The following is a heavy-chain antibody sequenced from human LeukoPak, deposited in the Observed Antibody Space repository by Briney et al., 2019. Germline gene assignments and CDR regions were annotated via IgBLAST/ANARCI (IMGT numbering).Heavy chain of an antibody. V-gene: IGHV4-34*01. J-gene: IGHJ4*02. CDR1: GGSLSNYY. D-gene: IGHD1-26*01. CDR3: AIEAIVGAPRGDY. Sequence: PSETLTLTCAVYGGSLSNYYWIWIRQPPGKGLEWIGEINHSGRTHYNPSLKSRVTISIDTSKNQFSLKLSSVTAADTAVYYCAIEAIVGAPRGDYWGQGTLVTVSS. CDR2: INHSGRT.